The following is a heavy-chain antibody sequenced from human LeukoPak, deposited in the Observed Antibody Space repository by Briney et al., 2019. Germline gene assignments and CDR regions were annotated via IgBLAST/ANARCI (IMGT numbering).Heavy chain of an antibody. V-gene: IGHV4-59*01. J-gene: IGHJ6*03. Sequence: SETLSLTCTVSGGPINGYCWSWIRQPAGKGLEWIGYIYYSGITNYNPSLKSRLTISVDTSKNHFSLKLSSVTDADTVVYYCARYSPTYHYYYIDDWGRGTPVTVSS. CDR1: GGPINGYC. CDR2: IYYSGIT. CDR3: ARYSPTYHYYYIDD. D-gene: IGHD2-21*01.